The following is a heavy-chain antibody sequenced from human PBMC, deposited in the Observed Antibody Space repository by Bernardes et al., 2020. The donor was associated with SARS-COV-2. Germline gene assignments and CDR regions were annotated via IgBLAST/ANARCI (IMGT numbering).Heavy chain of an antibody. V-gene: IGHV1-24*01. J-gene: IGHJ5*02. CDR1: GYTLTELS. D-gene: IGHD3-10*01. Sequence: ASVKVSCKVSGYTLTELSMHWVRQAPGKGLEWMGGFDPEDGETIYAQKFQGRVTMTEDTSTDTAYMELSSLRSEDTAVYCCATTAALTMVRGGIINANWFDPWGQGTLVTVSS. CDR3: ATTAALTMVRGGIINANWFDP. CDR2: FDPEDGET.